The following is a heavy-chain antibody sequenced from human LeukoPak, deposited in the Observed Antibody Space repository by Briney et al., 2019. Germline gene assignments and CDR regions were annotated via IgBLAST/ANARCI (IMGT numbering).Heavy chain of an antibody. J-gene: IGHJ4*02. CDR3: ARDRQIAY. V-gene: IGHV3-7*01. CDR1: GFTFSNYW. Sequence: GGALRLSCAASGFTFSNYWLTWVGQAPGQGVEGVADIKQDGREKHYVDSVKGGFTISRDNAKNSLYLQMNSLRAEDTAVYYCARDRQIAYWGQGTLVTVSS. CDR2: IKQDGREK.